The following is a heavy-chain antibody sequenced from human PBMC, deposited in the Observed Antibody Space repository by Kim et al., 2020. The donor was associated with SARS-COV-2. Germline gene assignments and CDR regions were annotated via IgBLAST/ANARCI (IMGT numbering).Heavy chain of an antibody. J-gene: IGHJ6*02. D-gene: IGHD3-10*01. Sequence: GGSLRLSCTTSGFIFRDYVMSWFRQAPGKGLEWVGLIRSNSYGGTREYGASVKDRFTISRDDSKTIAYLEMNSLKTEDTAVYYCTRGGLWFGEIPMDVWGQGTTVTVSS. V-gene: IGHV3-49*03. CDR3: TRGGLWFGEIPMDV. CDR1: GFIFRDYV. CDR2: IRSNSYGGTR.